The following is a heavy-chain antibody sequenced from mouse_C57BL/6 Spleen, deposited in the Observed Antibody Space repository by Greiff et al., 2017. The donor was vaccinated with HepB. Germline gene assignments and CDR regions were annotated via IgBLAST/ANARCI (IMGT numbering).Heavy chain of an antibody. CDR2: IDPEDGET. V-gene: IGHV14-2*01. CDR1: GFNIKDYY. J-gene: IGHJ2*01. Sequence: VQLKQSGAELVKPGASVKLSCTASGFNIKDYYMHWVKQRTEQGLEWIGRIDPEDGETKDAPKFQGQATITADTSSNTSYLQLSSLTSDDTAVYYCARGLLHLDYWGQGTTLTVSS. CDR3: ARGLLHLDY. D-gene: IGHD2-3*01.